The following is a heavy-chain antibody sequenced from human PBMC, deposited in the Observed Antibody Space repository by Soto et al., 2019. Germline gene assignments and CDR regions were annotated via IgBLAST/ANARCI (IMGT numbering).Heavy chain of an antibody. V-gene: IGHV1-24*01. CDR2: FDPEDAEI. CDR1: GYTLTELS. J-gene: IGHJ6*02. CDR3: AGITMIVVGEYGMEV. D-gene: IGHD3-22*01. Sequence: GASVKVSCKVSGYTLTELSMHWVRQAPGKGLEWMGGFDPEDAEIIYAQKFQGRVTMTEDTSTDTAYMELSSLRSEDTAVYYCAGITMIVVGEYGMEVWGEGTKVTVS.